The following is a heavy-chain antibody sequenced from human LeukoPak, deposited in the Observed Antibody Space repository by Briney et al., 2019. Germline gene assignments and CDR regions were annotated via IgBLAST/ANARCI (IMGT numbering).Heavy chain of an antibody. CDR1: GASISDYY. D-gene: IGHD1-14*01. CDR2: LLYSGSA. CDR3: ARTGRRGYFDF. V-gene: IGHV4-59*01. J-gene: IGHJ2*01. Sequence: PSETLSLTCNVSGASISDYYWSWVRQSPEKGLEWIASLLYSGSAHYSPSLRSRVAISGDTSNNQFSLKLTSVTTADTAVYFRARTGRRGYFDFWGRGTPVTVSS.